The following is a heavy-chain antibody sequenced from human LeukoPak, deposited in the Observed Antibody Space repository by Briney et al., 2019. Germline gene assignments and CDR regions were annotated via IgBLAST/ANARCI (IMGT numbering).Heavy chain of an antibody. Sequence: ASVKVSCKASGYTFTGYYIHWVRQAPGQGLEWMGWINLNSGGTNYAQKFQGRVTMTRDTSISTAYMELNRLRSDDPAVYYCAKGSRNYCSIPFDRWGQGTLVTVSS. V-gene: IGHV1-2*02. J-gene: IGHJ4*02. CDR1: GYTFTGYY. CDR2: INLNSGGT. CDR3: AKGSRNYCSIPFDR. D-gene: IGHD1-26*01.